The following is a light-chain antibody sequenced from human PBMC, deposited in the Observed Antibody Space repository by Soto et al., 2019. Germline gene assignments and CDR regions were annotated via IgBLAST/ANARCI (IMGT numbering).Light chain of an antibody. CDR1: SSDVGGYNY. Sequence: QSVLTQPPSASGSPGQSVTISCTGTSSDVGGYNYVSWYQQYPGRAPKLMIYDVSNRPSGVPDRFSGSKSGNTASLTISGLQAEDEGDYYCSSYTSSSTYVFGTGTKVTVL. CDR2: DVS. V-gene: IGLV2-18*02. CDR3: SSYTSSSTYV. J-gene: IGLJ1*01.